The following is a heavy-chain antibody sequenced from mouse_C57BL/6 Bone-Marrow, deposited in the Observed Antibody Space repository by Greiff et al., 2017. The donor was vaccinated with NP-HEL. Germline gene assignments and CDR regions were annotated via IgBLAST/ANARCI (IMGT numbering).Heavy chain of an antibody. CDR3: ARGRLLPHWYFDV. CDR1: GFNITDYY. V-gene: IGHV14-2*01. Sequence: EVKLQESGAELVKPGASVKLSCTASGFNITDYYMHWVKQRTEQGLEWIGRIDPEDGETKYAPKFQGKATITADTSSNTAYLQLSSLTSEDTAVYYCARGRLLPHWYFDVWGTGTTVTVSS. J-gene: IGHJ1*03. D-gene: IGHD2-3*01. CDR2: IDPEDGET.